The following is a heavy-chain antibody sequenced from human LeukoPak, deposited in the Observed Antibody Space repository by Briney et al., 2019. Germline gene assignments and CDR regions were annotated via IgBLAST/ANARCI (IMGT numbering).Heavy chain of an antibody. Sequence: GGSLRLSCAASGFTFSSYWMSWVRQAPGKGLEWVANIKQDGSEKYYVDSVKGRFTISRDNAKNSLYLQMNGPRAEDTAVYYCAREGYDSSGYYPTDYWGQGTLVTVSS. V-gene: IGHV3-7*01. J-gene: IGHJ4*02. CDR2: IKQDGSEK. CDR1: GFTFSSYW. CDR3: AREGYDSSGYYPTDY. D-gene: IGHD3-22*01.